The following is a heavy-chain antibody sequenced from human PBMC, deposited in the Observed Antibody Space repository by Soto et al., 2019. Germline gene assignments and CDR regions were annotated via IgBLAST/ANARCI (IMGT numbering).Heavy chain of an antibody. CDR3: ARSPFRGAIKPPGLYYYYGMDV. Sequence: SEALSLTCTVSGGSISGYYWSWIWQPPEKGLEWIGQIYHSGTTSYNPSLTSRVTISVDTSKNQFSLKLSSVTAADTAVYYCARSPFRGAIKPPGLYYYYGMDVWGQGTTVTVSS. CDR1: GGSISGYY. V-gene: IGHV4-59*12. CDR2: IYHSGTT. J-gene: IGHJ6*02. D-gene: IGHD3-10*01.